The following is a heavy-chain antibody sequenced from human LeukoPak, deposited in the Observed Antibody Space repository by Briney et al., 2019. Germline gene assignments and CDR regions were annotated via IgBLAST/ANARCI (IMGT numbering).Heavy chain of an antibody. CDR2: IDHTGST. CDR3: ARDNRRGDYYYYMDV. J-gene: IGHJ6*03. CDR1: GDSISIYY. V-gene: IGHV4-59*01. Sequence: SETLSLTCSVSGDSISIYYWNWIRQPPGKGLEWIGYIDHTGSTNYNPSLKSRVTISVDTSKNQFSLKLSSVTAADTAVYYCARDNRRGDYYYYMDVWGKGTTVTISS.